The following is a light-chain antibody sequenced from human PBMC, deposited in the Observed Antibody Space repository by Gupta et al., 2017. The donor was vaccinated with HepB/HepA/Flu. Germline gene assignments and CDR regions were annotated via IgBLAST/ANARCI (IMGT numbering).Light chain of an antibody. CDR1: SSNSGSNV. V-gene: IGLV1-44*01. CDR2: TNN. Sequence: QSVLTQPPSASGTPGQRVTISCSGSSSNSGSNVVNWYQQFPGTAPKLLIYTNNERPSGVPDRFSGSKSGTSASLTISGLQSEDEADYYCAAWDNSLNGRVFGGGTKLTVL. CDR3: AAWDNSLNGRV. J-gene: IGLJ3*02.